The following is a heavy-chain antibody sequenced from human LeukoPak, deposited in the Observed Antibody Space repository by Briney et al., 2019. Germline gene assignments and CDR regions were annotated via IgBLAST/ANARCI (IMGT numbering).Heavy chain of an antibody. Sequence: GGSLRLSCAASGFTFSDYYMSWIRQAPGKGLEWVSYIGSSGSTIYYADSVKGRFTISRDNAKNSLYLQMNSLRAEDTAVYYCARDQGSSSWYIRPYLDYWGQGTLVTVSS. V-gene: IGHV3-11*01. CDR1: GFTFSDYY. J-gene: IGHJ4*02. CDR2: IGSSGSTI. CDR3: ARDQGSSSWYIRPYLDY. D-gene: IGHD6-13*01.